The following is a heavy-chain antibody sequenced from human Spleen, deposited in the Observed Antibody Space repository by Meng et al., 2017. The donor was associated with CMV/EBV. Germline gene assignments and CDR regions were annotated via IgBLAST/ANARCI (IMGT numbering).Heavy chain of an antibody. CDR3: AKAVTMISRFDY. CDR2: ISWDGGST. CDR1: GFTFDDYT. D-gene: IGHD3-22*01. V-gene: IGHV3-43*01. Sequence: GRSLKISCAASGFTFDDYTMHWVRQAPGKGLEWVSLISWDGGSTYYADSVKGRFTISRDNSKNSLYLQMNSLRAEDTAVYYCAKAVTMISRFDYWGQGTLVTVSS. J-gene: IGHJ4*02.